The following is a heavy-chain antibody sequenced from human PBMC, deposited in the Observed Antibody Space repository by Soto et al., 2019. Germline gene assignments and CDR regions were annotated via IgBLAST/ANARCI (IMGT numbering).Heavy chain of an antibody. D-gene: IGHD6-19*01. Sequence: GXSVKVFWKASGGAFSSYAISWVRQAPGQGLEWMGGIIHIFGTANYAQKFQGRVTITADESTSTAYMELSSLRSEDTAVYYCARDLGLEQGRLWDYYYGMDVWGQGTTVTVSS. J-gene: IGHJ6*02. CDR1: GGAFSSYA. CDR2: IIHIFGTA. V-gene: IGHV1-69*13. CDR3: ARDLGLEQGRLWDYYYGMDV.